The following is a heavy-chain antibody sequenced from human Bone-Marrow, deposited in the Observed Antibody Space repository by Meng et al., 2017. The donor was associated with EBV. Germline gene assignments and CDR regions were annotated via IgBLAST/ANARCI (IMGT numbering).Heavy chain of an antibody. D-gene: IGHD6-13*01. J-gene: IGHJ4*02. CDR3: ARDSSSLDY. CDR2: IYHSGST. V-gene: IGHV4-4*02. Sequence: VRLGEPGGASVQPWGTLRLSCAASGFPFSSYWMHWVRQPPGKGLEWIGEIYHSGSTNYNPSLKSRVTISVDKSKNQFSLKLSSVTAADTAVYYCARDSSSLDYWGQGTLVTVSS. CDR1: GFPFSSYW.